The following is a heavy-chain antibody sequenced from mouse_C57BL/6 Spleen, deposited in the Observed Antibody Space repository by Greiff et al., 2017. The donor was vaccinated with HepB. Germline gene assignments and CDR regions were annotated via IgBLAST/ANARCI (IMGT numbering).Heavy chain of an antibody. J-gene: IGHJ1*03. Sequence: QVQLQQPGAELVRPGSSVKLSCKASGYTFTSYWMHWVKQRPIQGLEWIGNIDPSDSETNYNQKFKDKATLTVDKSSSTAYMQLSSLTSEDSAVYYCARGDYYGSSYWNWYFDVWGTGTTVTVSS. V-gene: IGHV1-52*01. CDR1: GYTFTSYW. CDR3: ARGDYYGSSYWNWYFDV. CDR2: IDPSDSET. D-gene: IGHD1-1*01.